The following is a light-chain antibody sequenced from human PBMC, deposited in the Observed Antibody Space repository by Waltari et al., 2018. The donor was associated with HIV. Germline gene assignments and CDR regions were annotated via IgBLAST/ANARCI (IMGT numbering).Light chain of an antibody. CDR2: DVS. Sequence: QSALTQPRSVSGSPGQSVTISCTGTSSAVGGYNYVSWYQQHPGKAPTLMIYDVSKRPSGVPDRFSGSKSGHTASLTISGLQAEDEADYYCSSYTSSSTVVFGGGTKLTVL. J-gene: IGLJ2*01. CDR1: SSAVGGYNY. V-gene: IGLV2-11*01. CDR3: SSYTSSSTVV.